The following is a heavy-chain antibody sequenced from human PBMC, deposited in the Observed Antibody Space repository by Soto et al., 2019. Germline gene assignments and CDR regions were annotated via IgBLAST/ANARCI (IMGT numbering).Heavy chain of an antibody. V-gene: IGHV1-3*01. J-gene: IGHJ4*02. CDR3: ARGILTGYYFDY. Sequence: GASVKVSCKASGFTFTGYAIHWVRQAPGQGLEWMGWINAGNGKTKYSQNFQGRFTITRDTSATTTYLDVSSLRSEDTAVYFCARGILTGYYFDYWGQGTLVTVSS. CDR1: GFTFTGYA. CDR2: INAGNGKT. D-gene: IGHD3-9*01.